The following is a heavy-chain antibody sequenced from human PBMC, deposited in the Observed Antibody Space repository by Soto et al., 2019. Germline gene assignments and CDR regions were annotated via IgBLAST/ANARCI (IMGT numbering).Heavy chain of an antibody. CDR2: IIGSGDTS. D-gene: IGHD6-13*01. J-gene: IGHJ3*02. CDR1: GFTFSSYA. CDR3: AKDLYSSSWPIDAFDI. Sequence: GGSLRLSCAASGFTFSSYAMNWVRQAPGKGLEWVSVIIGSGDTSYYADSVKGRFTISRDNSKNTLYLQMNSLRAEDTAVYYCAKDLYSSSWPIDAFDIWGQGTLVTVSS. V-gene: IGHV3-23*01.